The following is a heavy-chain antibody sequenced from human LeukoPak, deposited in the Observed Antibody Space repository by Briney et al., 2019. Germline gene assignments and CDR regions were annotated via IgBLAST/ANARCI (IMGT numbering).Heavy chain of an antibody. Sequence: GASVKVFCKTSGYSFTSHNINWVRQATGQGLEWMGWVSPSSGNTAYAQKFQGRVTMTRDTSISTAYMELSSLASEDTAVYYCARGHPGYASGWPDYWGQGALVTVSS. J-gene: IGHJ4*02. CDR2: VSPSSGNT. D-gene: IGHD6-19*01. V-gene: IGHV1-8*02. CDR1: GYSFTSHN. CDR3: ARGHPGYASGWPDY.